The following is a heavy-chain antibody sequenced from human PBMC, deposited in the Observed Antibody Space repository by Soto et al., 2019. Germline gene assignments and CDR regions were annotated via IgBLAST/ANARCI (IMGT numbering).Heavy chain of an antibody. Sequence: QVQLVQSGAEVKKPGSSVKVSCKASGGTFSSYAISWVRQAPGQGLEWMGGIIPIFGTANYAPKLKGRGTITADKSTSAAYRELRSVRSGETAVYYCAREGGVGATPGWDWGKGTLVTVSS. CDR2: IIPIFGTA. J-gene: IGHJ4*02. V-gene: IGHV1-69*06. D-gene: IGHD2-15*01. CDR1: GGTFSSYA. CDR3: AREGGVGATPGWD.